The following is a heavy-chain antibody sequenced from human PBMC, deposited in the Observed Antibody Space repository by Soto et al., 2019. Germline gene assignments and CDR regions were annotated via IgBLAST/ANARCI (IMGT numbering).Heavy chain of an antibody. CDR3: ARDAGGYDLFNYYYYYMDV. D-gene: IGHD5-12*01. J-gene: IGHJ6*03. Sequence: GGSLRLSCAASGFTFSSYWMSWVRQAPGKGLEWVANIKQDGSEKYYVDSVKGRFTISRDNAKNSLFLQMNSLRAEDTAVYYCARDAGGYDLFNYYYYYMDVWGKGTTVTVSS. V-gene: IGHV3-7*01. CDR2: IKQDGSEK. CDR1: GFTFSSYW.